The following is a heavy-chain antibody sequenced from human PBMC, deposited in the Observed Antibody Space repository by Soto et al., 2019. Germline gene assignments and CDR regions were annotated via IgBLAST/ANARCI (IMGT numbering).Heavy chain of an antibody. V-gene: IGHV3-7*01. J-gene: IGHJ6*04. Sequence: GGSLRLSCAASGFTFGSYWMSWVRQAPGKGLEWLATIKWDASEKKYVDSVKGRFTMSRDNAKNSLYLQMDSLRAEDTAVYYCGRDRGGVGGFFSYSSVRDVGGKGTTVTVS. D-gene: IGHD3-16*01. CDR2: IKWDASEK. CDR3: GRDRGGVGGFFSYSSVRDV. CDR1: GFTFGSYW.